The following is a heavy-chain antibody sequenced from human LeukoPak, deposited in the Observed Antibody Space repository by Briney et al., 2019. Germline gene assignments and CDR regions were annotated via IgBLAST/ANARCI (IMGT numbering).Heavy chain of an antibody. CDR2: ISSGSTI. D-gene: IGHD1-26*01. CDR3: ARDSSGSSRPFDY. J-gene: IGHJ4*02. V-gene: IGHV3-11*01. Sequence: GGSLRLSCAASGFTFSDYYMSWIRQAPGKGLEWVSYISSGSTIYYADSVKGRFTISRDNAKNSLYLQMNSLRAEDTAVYYCARDSSGSSRPFDYWGQGTLVTVSS. CDR1: GFTFSDYY.